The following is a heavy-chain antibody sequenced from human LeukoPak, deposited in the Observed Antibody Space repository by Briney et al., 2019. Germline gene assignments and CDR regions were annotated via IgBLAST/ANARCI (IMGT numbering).Heavy chain of an antibody. J-gene: IGHJ5*02. CDR2: IITSSDRT. V-gene: IGHV3-23*01. CDR3: AKDPAQYQLRRNWFDP. Sequence: GGSLRLSCAASGFTFSSYGMSWVRQAPGKGLEWVSRIITSSDRTYYADSVKGRFTISRDNSKNTLYLQMNSLRAEDTAIYYCAKDPAQYQLRRNWFDPWGQGTLVTVSS. D-gene: IGHD2-2*01. CDR1: GFTFSSYG.